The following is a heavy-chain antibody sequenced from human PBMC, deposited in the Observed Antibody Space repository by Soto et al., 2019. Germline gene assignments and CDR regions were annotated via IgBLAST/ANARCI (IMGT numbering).Heavy chain of an antibody. Sequence: ASVKVSCKASGYSFTNNGFSWVRQATGQGLEWMGWMNPGSGDTGYAQKFQGRVTMTRDISIATAYMELSSLRSDDTAIYYCARMETFGSLNWFDPWGQGTLVTVSS. V-gene: IGHV1-8*01. CDR3: ARMETFGSLNWFDP. CDR1: GYSFTNNG. CDR2: MNPGSGDT. D-gene: IGHD3-16*01. J-gene: IGHJ5*02.